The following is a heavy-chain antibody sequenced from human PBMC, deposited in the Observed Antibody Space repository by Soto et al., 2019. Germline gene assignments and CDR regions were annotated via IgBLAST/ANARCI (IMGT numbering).Heavy chain of an antibody. CDR3: AKDRIAVAGTYDY. CDR1: GFTCSSYS. CDR2: ISGSGAST. V-gene: IGHV3-23*01. Sequence: GGSLRLSLAASGFTCSSYSMSWVRQAPGKGLEWVSAISGSGASTYYADSVKGRFTISRDNSKNTLYLQMNSLRAEDTAVYYCAKDRIAVAGTYDYWGQGTLVTVSS. J-gene: IGHJ4*02. D-gene: IGHD6-19*01.